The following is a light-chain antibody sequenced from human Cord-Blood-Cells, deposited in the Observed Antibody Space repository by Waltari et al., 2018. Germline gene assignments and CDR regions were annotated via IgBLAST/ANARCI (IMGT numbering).Light chain of an antibody. Sequence: ETQMTQSPSTLSASVGDRATIPCRASQSISSWLAWYQQKPGKAPKLLIYDASSLESGVPSRFSGSGSGTEFTLTISSLQPDDFATYYCQQYNSYSMYTFGQGTKLEIK. CDR3: QQYNSYSMYT. CDR1: QSISSW. V-gene: IGKV1-5*01. J-gene: IGKJ2*01. CDR2: DAS.